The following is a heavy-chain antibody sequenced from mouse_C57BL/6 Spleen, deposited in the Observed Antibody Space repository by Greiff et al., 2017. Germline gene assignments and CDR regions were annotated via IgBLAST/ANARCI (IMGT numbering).Heavy chain of an antibody. D-gene: IGHD1-1*01. CDR1: GYTFTDYY. J-gene: IGHJ3*01. Sequence: EVQLQQSGPELVKPGASVKISCKASGYTFTDYYMNWVKQSHGKSLEWIGDINPNNGGTSYNQKFKGKATLTVDKSSSTAYMELRSLTSEDSAVYYCANYGSWFAYWGQGTLVTVSA. CDR2: INPNNGGT. CDR3: ANYGSWFAY. V-gene: IGHV1-26*01.